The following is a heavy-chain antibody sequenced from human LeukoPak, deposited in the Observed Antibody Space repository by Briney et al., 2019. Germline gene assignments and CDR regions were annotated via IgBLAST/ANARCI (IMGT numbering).Heavy chain of an antibody. V-gene: IGHV5-51*01. Sequence: GESLKISCKGSGYRFTSYWIGGVRQMPGKGREGMGIIYPGDSDTRYSPSFQAQLTISPDKSIPTAYLQWSSLKASDTAMYYCARHVNDYGDMYYYYMDVWGKGTTVTVSS. CDR1: GYRFTSYW. CDR2: IYPGDSDT. CDR3: ARHVNDYGDMYYYYMDV. J-gene: IGHJ6*03. D-gene: IGHD4-17*01.